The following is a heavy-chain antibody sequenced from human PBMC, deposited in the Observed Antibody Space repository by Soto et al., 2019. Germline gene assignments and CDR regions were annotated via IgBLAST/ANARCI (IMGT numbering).Heavy chain of an antibody. CDR2: TFHSGST. V-gene: IGHV4-59*01. Sequence: SETLSLTCTVSGGSITGYYWTWIRQPPGKALECVGHTFHSGSTNYNPSLKSRATISVDTSKNQFSLKLSSVTAADTAVYYCARDGPPGYWGQGTLVT. CDR3: ARDGPPGY. CDR1: GGSITGYY. J-gene: IGHJ4*02.